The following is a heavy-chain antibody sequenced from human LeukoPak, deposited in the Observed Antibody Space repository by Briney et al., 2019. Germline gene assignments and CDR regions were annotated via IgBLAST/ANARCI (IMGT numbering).Heavy chain of an antibody. V-gene: IGHV3-23*01. J-gene: IGHJ6*03. CDR1: GFTFSSYA. Sequence: LPGGSLRLSCAASGFTFSSYAMSWVRQAPGKGLEWVSGISGSGGSTYYADSVKGRFTISRDNSKNTLYLQMNSLRAEDTAVYYCAKMGSDVYYYMDVWGKGTTVTVSS. CDR2: ISGSGGST. CDR3: AKMGSDVYYYMDV. D-gene: IGHD1-26*01.